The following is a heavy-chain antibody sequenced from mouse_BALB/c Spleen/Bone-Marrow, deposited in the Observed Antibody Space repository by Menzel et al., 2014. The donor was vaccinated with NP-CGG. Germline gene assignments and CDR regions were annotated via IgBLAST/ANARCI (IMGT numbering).Heavy chain of an antibody. CDR3: AFGNYDFDY. D-gene: IGHD2-1*01. Sequence: VQLQQSGAELVRPGSSVKISCKASGYAFSSXWXNWVXRRPXXGXXWXXXIYPGDGDTNYSGKFKGKATLTADESSSTAYMQLSSLTSEDSAVYFCAFGNYDFDYWGQGTTLTVSS. J-gene: IGHJ2*01. CDR2: IYPGDGDT. CDR1: GYAFSSXW. V-gene: IGHV1-80*01.